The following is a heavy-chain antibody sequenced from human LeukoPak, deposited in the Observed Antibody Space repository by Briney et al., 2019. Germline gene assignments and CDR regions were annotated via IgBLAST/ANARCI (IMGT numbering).Heavy chain of an antibody. D-gene: IGHD6-13*01. CDR3: AGEGSRAANPGAYYFDY. J-gene: IGHJ4*02. Sequence: ASVKVSCKASGYTFISYGISWVRQAPGQGLEWMGWISAYNGNTNYAQKLLGRVTMTTDTSTSTAYMELRSLRSDDTAVYYCAGEGSRAANPGAYYFDYWGQGTLVTVSS. CDR2: ISAYNGNT. V-gene: IGHV1-18*01. CDR1: GYTFISYG.